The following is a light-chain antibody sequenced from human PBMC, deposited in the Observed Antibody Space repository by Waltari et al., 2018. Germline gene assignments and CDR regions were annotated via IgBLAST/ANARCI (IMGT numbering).Light chain of an antibody. V-gene: IGLV2-11*01. CDR2: DVT. CDR1: SSDVGVYKY. Sequence: QSALTQPRSVSGSPGQSVTISCTGTSSDVGVYKYVTWYQHHPGKAPKLMIFDVTKRPSGVPDRFSGSKSGNTASLTISGLQAEDEADYYCSSYAGSSVVFGGGTDLTVL. J-gene: IGLJ2*01. CDR3: SSYAGSSVV.